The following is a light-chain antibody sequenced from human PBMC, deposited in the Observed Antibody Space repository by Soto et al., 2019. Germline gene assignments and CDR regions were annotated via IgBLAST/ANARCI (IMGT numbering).Light chain of an antibody. J-gene: IGLJ2*01. Sequence: ALTQPRSVSGSPGQSVTISCTGTSSDVGAYNYVSWYQQHPGKAPKMMIYDVTKRPSGVPDRFSGSKSGNTASLTISGLRAEDEADYYCCSYAGRYTLILGGGTKLTVL. CDR3: CSYAGRYTLI. V-gene: IGLV2-11*01. CDR1: SSDVGAYNY. CDR2: DVT.